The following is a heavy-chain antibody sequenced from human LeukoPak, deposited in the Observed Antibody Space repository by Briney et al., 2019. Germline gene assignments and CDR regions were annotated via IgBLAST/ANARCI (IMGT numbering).Heavy chain of an antibody. Sequence: PSETLSLTCTVSGGAINSYYWSWIRQPPGKGLEWIGYISYSGSTNYNPSLRSRVTMSVDTSKNQFSLKLTSVTAADTAVYYCARGWFYFDYWGQGTLDTVCS. CDR3: ARGWFYFDY. CDR1: GGAINSYY. J-gene: IGHJ4*02. V-gene: IGHV4-59*08. D-gene: IGHD6-19*01. CDR2: ISYSGST.